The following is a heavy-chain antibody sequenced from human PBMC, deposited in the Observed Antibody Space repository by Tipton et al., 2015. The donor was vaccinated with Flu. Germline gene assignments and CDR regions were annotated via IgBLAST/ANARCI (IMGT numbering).Heavy chain of an antibody. D-gene: IGHD5-24*01. CDR2: ISGDGGST. Sequence: AVSGFTFDDYAMHWVRQAPGKGLEWVSLISGDGGSTYYADSVKGRFTISRDNSKNSLYLQMNSLRTEDTALYYCAKDTTEMATSDFDYWGQGTLVTVSS. CDR1: GFTFDDYA. J-gene: IGHJ4*02. V-gene: IGHV3-43*02. CDR3: AKDTTEMATSDFDY.